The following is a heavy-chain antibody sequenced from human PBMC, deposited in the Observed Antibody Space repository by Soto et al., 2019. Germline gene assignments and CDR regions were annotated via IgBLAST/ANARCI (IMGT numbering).Heavy chain of an antibody. CDR2: IYTSGST. Sequence: SETLSLTCTVSGGSISSYYWSWIRQPAGKGLEWIGRIYTSGSTNYNPSLKSRVTTSVDTSKNQFSPKLSSVTAADTAVYYCARDRAYGYYYDSSGYQNWFDPWGQGTLVTVSS. CDR3: ARDRAYGYYYDSSGYQNWFDP. V-gene: IGHV4-4*07. J-gene: IGHJ5*02. D-gene: IGHD3-22*01. CDR1: GGSISSYY.